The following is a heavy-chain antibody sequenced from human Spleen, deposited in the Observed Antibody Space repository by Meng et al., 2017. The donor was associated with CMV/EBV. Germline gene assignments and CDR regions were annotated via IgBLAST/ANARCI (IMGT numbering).Heavy chain of an antibody. CDR1: FSSYG. V-gene: IGHV3-30*18. CDR3: AKDRLRGRTQDGYNLPSDY. Sequence: FSSYGMDWVRQAPGKGLEWVAVISYDGSNKYYADSVKGRFTISRDNSKNTLYLQMNSLRAEDTAVYYCAKDRLRGRTQDGYNLPSDYWGQGTLVTVSS. D-gene: IGHD5-24*01. J-gene: IGHJ4*02. CDR2: ISYDGSNK.